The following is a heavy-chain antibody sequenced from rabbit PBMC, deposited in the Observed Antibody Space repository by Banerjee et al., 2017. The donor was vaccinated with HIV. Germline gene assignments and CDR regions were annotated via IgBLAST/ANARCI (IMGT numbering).Heavy chain of an antibody. CDR3: ARNVAGSYYTL. J-gene: IGHJ4*01. CDR1: GFSFSSSYY. V-gene: IGHV1S40*01. CDR2: IYAGSSGST. D-gene: IGHD8-1*01. Sequence: QSLEESGGDLVKPGASLTLTCTASGFSFSSSYYMCWVRQAPGKGLEWIACIYAGSSGSTYYASWAKGRFTISKTSSTTVTLQMTSLTAADTATYFCARNVAGSYYTLWGPGTLVTVS.